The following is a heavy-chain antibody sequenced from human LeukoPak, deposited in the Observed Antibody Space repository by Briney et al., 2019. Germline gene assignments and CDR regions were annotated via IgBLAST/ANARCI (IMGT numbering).Heavy chain of an antibody. J-gene: IGHJ4*02. D-gene: IGHD6-19*01. V-gene: IGHV3-11*04. CDR1: GFTFSDYY. Sequence: GGSLRLSCAASGFTFSDYYMSWIRQAPGKGLEWISYISHNATNKYYADSVKGRFTISRDNAKNSLYLQMNSLRAEDTAVYYCAREHTPYGSGCTAAYWGQGTLVTVSS. CDR2: ISHNATNK. CDR3: AREHTPYGSGCTAAY.